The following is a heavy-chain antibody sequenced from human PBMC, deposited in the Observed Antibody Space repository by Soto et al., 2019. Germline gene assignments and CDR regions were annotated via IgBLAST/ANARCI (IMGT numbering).Heavy chain of an antibody. D-gene: IGHD6-13*01. V-gene: IGHV4-59*01. CDR1: GGSISSYY. Sequence: LSLTCTVSGGSISSYYWSWIRQPPGKGLEWIGYIYYSGSTNYNPSLKSRVTISVDTSKNQFSLKLSSVTAADTAVYYCARSRAAAGWFDPWGQGTLVTVSS. CDR2: IYYSGST. CDR3: ARSRAAAGWFDP. J-gene: IGHJ5*02.